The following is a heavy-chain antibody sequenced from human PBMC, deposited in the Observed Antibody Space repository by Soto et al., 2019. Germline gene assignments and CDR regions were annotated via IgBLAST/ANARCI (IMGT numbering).Heavy chain of an antibody. D-gene: IGHD2-21*02. CDR3: ARDLWGYCGTDCYPLDV. V-gene: IGHV4-61*01. CDR2: IYYSGST. Sequence: SETLSLTCTVSGGSVSSGSYYWSWIRQPPGKGLEWIGYIYYSGSTNYNPPFKSRVTISVDTSKNQFSLKLNSVTAADTAVYYCARDLWGYCGTDCYPLDVWGQGTTVTVSS. J-gene: IGHJ6*02. CDR1: GGSVSSGSYY.